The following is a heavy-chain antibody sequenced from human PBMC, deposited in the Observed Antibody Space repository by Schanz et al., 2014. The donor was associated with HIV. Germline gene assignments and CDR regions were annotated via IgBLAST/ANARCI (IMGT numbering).Heavy chain of an antibody. D-gene: IGHD7-27*01. J-gene: IGHJ5*02. Sequence: QVQLVQSGAEVKKPGASVKVSCKASGYTFTSYGISWVRQAPGQGLAWMGWISPSNGDTKYTHWLQGRVTMTTDTSTNTAYMELRSLKSDDTAVYYCARDGTELGYNWFDPWGQGTLVTVSS. CDR1: GYTFTSYG. CDR2: ISPSNGDT. V-gene: IGHV1-18*01. CDR3: ARDGTELGYNWFDP.